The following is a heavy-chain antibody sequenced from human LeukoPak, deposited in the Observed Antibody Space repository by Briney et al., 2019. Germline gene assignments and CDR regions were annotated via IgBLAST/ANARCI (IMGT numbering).Heavy chain of an antibody. Sequence: PGGSLRLSCAASGFTFSSYAMSWVRQAPGKGLDWVSAISGSGGSTYYADSVKGRFTISGDNSKNTLYLQMNSLRAEDTAVYYCAKFDDSSGYYRYWGQGTLVTVSS. CDR3: AKFDDSSGYYRY. CDR2: ISGSGGST. J-gene: IGHJ4*02. V-gene: IGHV3-23*01. D-gene: IGHD3-22*01. CDR1: GFTFSSYA.